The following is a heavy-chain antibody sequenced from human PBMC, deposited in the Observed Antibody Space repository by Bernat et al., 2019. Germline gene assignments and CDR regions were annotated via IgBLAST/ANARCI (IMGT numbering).Heavy chain of an antibody. D-gene: IGHD3-9*01. Sequence: QVQLQESGPGLVKPSGTLSLTCTFSGGSISTYYWSWIRQPPGKGLESIGYIYSSGSTNYNPSLKGRATISIDTSVNQFSLELNSVTAADTAVYYCTGADILTSFPDYWGQGILVTVSS. CDR3: TGADILTSFPDY. CDR2: IYSSGST. J-gene: IGHJ4*02. CDR1: GGSISTYY. V-gene: IGHV4-59*01.